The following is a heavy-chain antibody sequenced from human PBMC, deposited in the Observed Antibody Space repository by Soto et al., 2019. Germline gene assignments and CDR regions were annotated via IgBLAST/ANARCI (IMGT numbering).Heavy chain of an antibody. CDR3: ARDLVTMVRGVIITPIGFDY. V-gene: IGHV3-30-3*01. D-gene: IGHD3-10*01. Sequence: GGSLRLSCAASGFTFSSYAMHWVRQAPDKGLEWVAVISYDGSNKYYADSVKGRFTISRDNSKNTLYPQMNSLRAEDTAVYYCARDLVTMVRGVIITPIGFDYWGQGTLVTVSS. CDR1: GFTFSSYA. J-gene: IGHJ4*02. CDR2: ISYDGSNK.